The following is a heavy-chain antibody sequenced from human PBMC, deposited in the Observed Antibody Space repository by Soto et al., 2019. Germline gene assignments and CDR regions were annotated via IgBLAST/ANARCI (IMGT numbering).Heavy chain of an antibody. CDR2: SIPICGTS. V-gene: IGHV1-69*13. CDR3: ASFDSEYYDSSGYYLPFQH. Sequence: SVKGSCNASGGTFSSYAISWVRQAPGQGLEWRGGSIPICGTSNYAQKFQGRVTITAEDSPSTAYMELSSLRSEDTAVYYCASFDSEYYDSSGYYLPFQHWGQGTLVTVSS. CDR1: GGTFSSYA. J-gene: IGHJ1*01. D-gene: IGHD3-22*01.